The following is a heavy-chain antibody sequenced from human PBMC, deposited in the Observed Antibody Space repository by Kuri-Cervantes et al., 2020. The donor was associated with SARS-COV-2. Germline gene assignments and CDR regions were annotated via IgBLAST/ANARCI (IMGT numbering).Heavy chain of an antibody. Sequence: GGSLRLSCAASGFTFDDYAVHWVRQAPGKGLEWVSGISWNSGSIGYADSVKGRFTISRDNAKNSLYLQVNSLRAEDTALYYCAKDRMVQGVIRGTAFDPWGQGTLVTVSS. CDR2: ISWNSGSI. CDR3: AKDRMVQGVIRGTAFDP. J-gene: IGHJ5*02. CDR1: GFTFDDYA. V-gene: IGHV3-9*01. D-gene: IGHD3-10*01.